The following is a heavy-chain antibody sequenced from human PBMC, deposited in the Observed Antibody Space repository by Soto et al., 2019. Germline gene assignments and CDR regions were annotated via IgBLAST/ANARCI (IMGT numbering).Heavy chain of an antibody. D-gene: IGHD3-22*01. J-gene: IGHJ4*02. Sequence: SETLSLTCAVSCGSVSNSSFYWSWIRQPPGERLEWIGNIYYSGSTNYNPSLKSRVTISVHTSKNQFSLKLTSVTAADTAVYYCARVRSSGYYGLLDYWGQGTLVTVSS. CDR3: ARVRSSGYYGLLDY. V-gene: IGHV4-61*01. CDR1: CGSVSNSSFY. CDR2: IYYSGST.